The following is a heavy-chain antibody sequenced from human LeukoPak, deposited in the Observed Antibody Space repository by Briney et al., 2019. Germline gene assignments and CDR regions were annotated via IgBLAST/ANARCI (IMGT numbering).Heavy chain of an antibody. J-gene: IGHJ6*03. CDR1: GFTFSGSA. Sequence: PGGSLRLSCAASGFTFSGSAMHWVRQASGKGLEWVGRIRSKANSYATAYAASVKGRFTISRDDSKNTAYLQMNSLKTEDTAVYYCTFWGSYRVNYYYYMDVWGKGTTVTVSS. V-gene: IGHV3-73*01. D-gene: IGHD3-16*02. CDR3: TFWGSYRVNYYYYMDV. CDR2: IRSKANSYAT.